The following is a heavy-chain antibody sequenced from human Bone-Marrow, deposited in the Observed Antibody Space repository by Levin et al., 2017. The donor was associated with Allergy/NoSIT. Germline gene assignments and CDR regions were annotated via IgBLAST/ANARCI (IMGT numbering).Heavy chain of an antibody. CDR1: GFTFSSYG. J-gene: IGHJ6*02. CDR3: AKDCDQLVLLYGMDV. Sequence: GGSLRLSCAASGFTFSSYGMHWVRQAPGKGLEWVAVISYDGSNRFYADSVKGRFTISRDNSKNELYLEMNSLRGEDTAVYSCAKDCDQLVLLYGMDVWGQGTTVTVSS. D-gene: IGHD6-6*01. V-gene: IGHV3-30*18. CDR2: ISYDGSNR.